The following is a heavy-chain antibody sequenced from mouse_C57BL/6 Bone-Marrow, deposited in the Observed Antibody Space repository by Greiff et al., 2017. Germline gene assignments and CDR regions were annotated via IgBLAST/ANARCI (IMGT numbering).Heavy chain of an antibody. V-gene: IGHV14-4*01. CDR2: IDPENGDT. CDR1: GFNIKDDY. J-gene: IGHJ2*01. CDR3: TTSWLDYFDY. D-gene: IGHD2-2*01. Sequence: VQLKESGAELVRPGASVKLSCTASGFNIKDDYMHWVKQRPEQGLEWIGWIDPENGDTEYASKFQGKATITADTSSNTAYLQLSSLTSEDTAVYYCTTSWLDYFDYWGQGTTLTVSS.